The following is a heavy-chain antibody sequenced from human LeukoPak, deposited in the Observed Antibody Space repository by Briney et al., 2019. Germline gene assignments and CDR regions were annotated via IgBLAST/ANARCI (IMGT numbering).Heavy chain of an antibody. J-gene: IGHJ4*02. CDR1: GGSISSGGYY. V-gene: IGHV4-31*03. D-gene: IGHD3-22*01. CDR2: IYYSGST. CDR3: ARDHYDSSGYYSDY. Sequence: SETLSLTCTVSGGSISSGGYYWSWIRQHPGKGLVWIGYIYYSGSTYYNPSLKSRVTISVDTSKNQFSLKLSSVTAADTAVYYCARDHYDSSGYYSDYWGQGTLVTVSS.